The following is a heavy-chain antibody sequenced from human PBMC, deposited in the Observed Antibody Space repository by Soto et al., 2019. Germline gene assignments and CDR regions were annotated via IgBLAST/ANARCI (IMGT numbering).Heavy chain of an antibody. D-gene: IGHD3-3*01. V-gene: IGHV3-33*01. CDR1: GLTFSSYG. CDR2: IWYDGSNK. Sequence: PGGSLRLSCAASGLTFSSYGMHWVRQAPGKGLEWVAVIWYDGSNKYYADSVKGRFTISRDNSKNTLYLQMNSLRAEDTAVYYCARDGTIFGVVITDDAFDIWGQGTMVTVSS. CDR3: ARDGTIFGVVITDDAFDI. J-gene: IGHJ3*02.